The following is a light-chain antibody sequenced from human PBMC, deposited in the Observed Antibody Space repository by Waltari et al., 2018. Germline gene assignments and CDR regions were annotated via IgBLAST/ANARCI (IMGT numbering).Light chain of an antibody. CDR1: RNSDTL. CDR2: QAS. Sequence: DIQLTQSPSTLSASVGDRVPINCRDSRNSDTLLAWYQQKPGKTPKFLIYQASILETGVPSRFSGSGSGTEFTLTISSLQPDDFATYYCQQYRSYPYTFGRGTKLEI. V-gene: IGKV1-5*03. J-gene: IGKJ2*01. CDR3: QQYRSYPYT.